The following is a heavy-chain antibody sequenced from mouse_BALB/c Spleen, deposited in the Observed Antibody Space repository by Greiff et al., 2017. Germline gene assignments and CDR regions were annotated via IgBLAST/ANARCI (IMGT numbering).Heavy chain of an antibody. Sequence: QVQLQQSGAELVRPGTSVKVSCKASGYAFTNYLIEWVKQRPGQGLEWIGVINPGSGGTNYNKKFKGKATLTADKSSSTAYMQLSSLTSDDSAVYFCARSIPTARATWFAYWGQGTLVTVSA. CDR3: ARSIPTARATWFAY. CDR2: INPGSGGT. CDR1: GYAFTNYL. V-gene: IGHV1-54*01. J-gene: IGHJ3*01. D-gene: IGHD3-2*01.